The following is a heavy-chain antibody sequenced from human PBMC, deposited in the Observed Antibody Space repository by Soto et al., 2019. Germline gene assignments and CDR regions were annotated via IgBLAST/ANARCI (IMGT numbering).Heavy chain of an antibody. D-gene: IGHD3-10*01. CDR2: IYPGDSDT. CDR3: ARHSYYGSGSYYYYYMDV. V-gene: IGHV5-51*01. CDR1: GYSFTSYW. Sequence: PGESLKISCKGSGYSFTSYWIGWVRQMPGKGLEWMGIIYPGDSDTRYSPSFQGQVTISADKSISTAYLQWSSLKASDTAMYYCARHSYYGSGSYYYYYMDVWGKGTTVTVSS. J-gene: IGHJ6*03.